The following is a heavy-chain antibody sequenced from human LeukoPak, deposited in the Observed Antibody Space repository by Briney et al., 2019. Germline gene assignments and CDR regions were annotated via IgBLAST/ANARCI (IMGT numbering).Heavy chain of an antibody. CDR2: IYPNSGGT. V-gene: IGHV1-2*02. J-gene: IGHJ5*02. CDR3: ARDPSLYSSGWYTVGGNWFDP. CDR1: GYTFTGYY. Sequence: ASVKVSCKASGYTFTGYYMRWVRQAPGQGLEWMGWIYPNSGGTNYAQKFQGRVTMTRDTSISTAYMELSRLRSDDTAVDYCARDPSLYSSGWYTVGGNWFDPWGQGTLVTVSS. D-gene: IGHD6-19*01.